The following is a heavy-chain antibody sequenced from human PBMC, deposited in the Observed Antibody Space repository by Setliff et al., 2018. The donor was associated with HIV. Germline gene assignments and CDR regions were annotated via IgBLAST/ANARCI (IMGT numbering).Heavy chain of an antibody. V-gene: IGHV1-2*06. D-gene: IGHD6-19*01. CDR3: ARGSCSGCYLSDY. Sequence: GASVKVSCKASGYTFTDYYIHWVRQAPGHGLEWVGRINPKSGVTSYAQNFRARVTMTRDTSSTTAYMELSSLRSEDTAVYYCARGSCSGCYLSDYWGLGTLVTVSS. CDR2: INPKSGVT. J-gene: IGHJ4*02. CDR1: GYTFTDYY.